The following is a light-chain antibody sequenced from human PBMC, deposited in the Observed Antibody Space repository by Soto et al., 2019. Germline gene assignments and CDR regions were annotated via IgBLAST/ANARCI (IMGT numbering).Light chain of an antibody. CDR1: QSVNKH. V-gene: IGKV3-11*01. J-gene: IGKJ4*01. Sequence: EIVLTQSPATLSVSPGERATLSCRASQSVNKHLAWYQHRPGQAPRLLIYDTSYRAAGIPARFSGSGSGTDFTLTISSLQPEDFATYYCQQVNVYPSTFGGGTKVDIK. CDR2: DTS. CDR3: QQVNVYPST.